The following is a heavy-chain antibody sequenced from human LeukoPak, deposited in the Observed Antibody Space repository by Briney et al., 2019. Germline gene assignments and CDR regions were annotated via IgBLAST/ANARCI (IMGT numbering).Heavy chain of an antibody. CDR3: ATLYCSSTSCLGYYGMDV. Sequence: ASVKVSCKVSGYTLTELSMHWVRQAPGKGLEWMGGFDPEDGETIYAQKFQGRVTMTEDTSTDTAYMELSSLRSEDTAVYYCATLYCSSTSCLGYYGMDVWGQGTTVTVSS. CDR1: GYTLTELS. D-gene: IGHD2-2*01. J-gene: IGHJ6*02. CDR2: FDPEDGET. V-gene: IGHV1-24*01.